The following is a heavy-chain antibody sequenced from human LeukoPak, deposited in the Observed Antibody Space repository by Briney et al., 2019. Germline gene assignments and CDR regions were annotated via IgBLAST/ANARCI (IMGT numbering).Heavy chain of an antibody. D-gene: IGHD1-26*01. J-gene: IGHJ3*02. CDR2: INPNSGGT. CDR1: GYTLTGYY. CDR3: ARVIGKAFDI. V-gene: IGHV1-2*02. Sequence: GASVTVSFKASGYTLTGYYIHWVRQAPGQGLEWMGWINPNSGGTNYAQKFQGRVTMTRDTSISTAYMELSRLRSDDTAVYYCARVIGKAFDIWGQGTMVTVSS.